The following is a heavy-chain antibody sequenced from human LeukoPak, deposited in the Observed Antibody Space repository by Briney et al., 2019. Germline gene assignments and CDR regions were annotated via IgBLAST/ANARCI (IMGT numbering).Heavy chain of an antibody. CDR1: GASIRSGDFF. V-gene: IGHV4-31*03. CDR2: IYDSEYP. CDR3: ARHGNYYDSSGYNYYFDY. J-gene: IGHJ4*02. D-gene: IGHD3-22*01. Sequence: PSQTLSLTCSVSGASIRSGDFFWSWIRQHPGKGLEWIGNIYDSEYPYYNPALRSRVTISVDTSENQFSLRLNSVTAADTAVYYCARHGNYYDSSGYNYYFDYWGQGTLGTVSS.